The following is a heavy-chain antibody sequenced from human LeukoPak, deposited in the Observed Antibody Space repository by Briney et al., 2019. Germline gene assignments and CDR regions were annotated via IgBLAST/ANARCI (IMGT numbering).Heavy chain of an antibody. CDR2: MNPNSGNT. CDR3: ARGKNDFWSGYEPYDY. D-gene: IGHD3-3*01. V-gene: IGHV1-8*01. J-gene: IGHJ4*02. Sequence: ASVKVSCKASGYTFTSCDINWVRQATGQGLEWMGWMNPNSGNTGYAQKFQGRVTMTRNTSISTAYMELSSLRSEDTAVYYCARGKNDFWSGYEPYDYWGQGTLVTVSS. CDR1: GYTFTSCD.